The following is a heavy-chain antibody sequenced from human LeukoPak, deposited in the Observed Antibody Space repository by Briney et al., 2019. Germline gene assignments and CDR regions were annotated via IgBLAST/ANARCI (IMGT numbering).Heavy chain of an antibody. V-gene: IGHV5-51*01. D-gene: IGHD5-18*01. CDR2: IYPVDSYT. CDR1: GYSFTSYW. CDR3: ARRGLVGYSHGYDY. J-gene: IGHJ4*02. Sequence: GESLKISCKGSGYSFTSYWIGWVRQMPGKCLEWMGIIYPVDSYTRYSPSFQGHGTISADKSISTAYLQWSSLKASDTAMYYCARRGLVGYSHGYDYWGQGTLVTVSS.